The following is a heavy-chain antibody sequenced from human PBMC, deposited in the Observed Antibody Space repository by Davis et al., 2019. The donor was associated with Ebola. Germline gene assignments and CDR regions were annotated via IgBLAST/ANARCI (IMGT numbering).Heavy chain of an antibody. CDR3: ARDLGSSPYYYYGMDV. J-gene: IGHJ6*02. CDR1: GFTFSSYD. CDR2: IGTAGDT. Sequence: PGGSLRLSCAASGFTFSSYDMHWVRQATGKGLEWVSAIGTAGDTYYPGSVKGRFTISRENAKNSLYLQMNSLRAEDTAVYYCARDLGSSPYYYYGMDVWGQGTTVTVSS. V-gene: IGHV3-13*01. D-gene: IGHD6-13*01.